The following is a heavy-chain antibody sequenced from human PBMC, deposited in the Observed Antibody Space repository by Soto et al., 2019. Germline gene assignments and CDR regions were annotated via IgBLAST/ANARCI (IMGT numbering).Heavy chain of an antibody. D-gene: IGHD6-13*01. CDR3: ATDISSSRYPTPEY. J-gene: IGHJ4*02. CDR1: GGSTRSGAYY. CDR2: IHYGGDT. V-gene: IGHV4-39*07. Sequence: PSETLSLTCSVSGGSTRSGAYYWAWIRQPPGKGLEWIGSIHYGGDTYYNPSLKSRVSISVDTTENQFSLKLSSVTAADTAVYYCATDISSSRYPTPEYWGQGTLVTVSS.